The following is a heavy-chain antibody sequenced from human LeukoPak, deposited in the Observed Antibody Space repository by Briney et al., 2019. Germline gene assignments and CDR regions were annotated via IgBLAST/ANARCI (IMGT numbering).Heavy chain of an antibody. CDR1: GFTFGSYA. J-gene: IGHJ4*02. V-gene: IGHV3-23*01. Sequence: GGSLRLSCEASGFTFGSYAMYWVRQAPGKGLEWVAGIFGSGGSAHYADSVKGRFTISRDNSKNTVYLQINSLRAEDTAAYYCGKTTTGYSSGQKPAWPVDYWGQGTLVTVSS. CDR3: GKTTTGYSSGQKPAWPVDY. D-gene: IGHD6-19*01. CDR2: IFGSGGSA.